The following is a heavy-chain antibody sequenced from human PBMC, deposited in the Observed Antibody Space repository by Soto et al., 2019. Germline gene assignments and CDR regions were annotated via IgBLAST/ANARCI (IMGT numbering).Heavy chain of an antibody. V-gene: IGHV3-23*01. Sequence: EVHLLESGGGLIQPRGSLRLSCAASGFTFSGYAMSWVRQAPGRGLEWVSAISGSGGSTFYADSVKGRFTISRDNSKDTMYLQMHSLRAEDTAVYYCAKATYYDFWSGSGPFDYWGLGALVSVSS. J-gene: IGHJ4*02. D-gene: IGHD3-3*01. CDR1: GFTFSGYA. CDR3: AKATYYDFWSGSGPFDY. CDR2: ISGSGGST.